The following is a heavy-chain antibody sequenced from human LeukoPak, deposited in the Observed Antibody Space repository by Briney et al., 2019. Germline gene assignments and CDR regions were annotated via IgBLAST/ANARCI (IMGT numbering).Heavy chain of an antibody. V-gene: IGHV4-39*01. J-gene: IGHJ4*02. D-gene: IGHD1-26*01. Sequence: SETLSLTCTVSGGSISRGSYYGGYGRQPRKEGLVWFGRVYESGIPHYNPARQSRDIKSVYTSKNQSSLKLSSVSAADTAVYYWARQGLWELPSFDSWGQGTLVSVSS. CDR3: ARQGLWELPSFDS. CDR1: GGSISRGSYY. CDR2: VYESGIP.